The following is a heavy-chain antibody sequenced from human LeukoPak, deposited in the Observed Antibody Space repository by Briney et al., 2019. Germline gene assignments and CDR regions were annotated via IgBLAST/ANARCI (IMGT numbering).Heavy chain of an antibody. V-gene: IGHV3-48*03. Sequence: GGSLRLSCAASGFTFSSYEMNWVRQAPGKGLEWVSYISSSGSTIYYADSVKGRFTISRDNAKSSLYLQMNSLRAEDTAVYYCARGGRGYSSSWFDYWGQGTLVTVSS. D-gene: IGHD6-13*01. J-gene: IGHJ4*02. CDR3: ARGGRGYSSSWFDY. CDR2: ISSSGSTI. CDR1: GFTFSSYE.